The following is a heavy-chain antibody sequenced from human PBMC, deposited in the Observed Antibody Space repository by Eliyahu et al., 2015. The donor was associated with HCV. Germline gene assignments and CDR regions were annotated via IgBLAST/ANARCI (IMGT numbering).Heavy chain of an antibody. CDR3: ARYYASGTLDC. CDR1: GFTFSSYG. CDR2: IWHDGSNK. V-gene: IGHV3-33*01. D-gene: IGHD3-10*01. J-gene: IGHJ4*02. Sequence: GFTFSSYGMHWVRQAPGKGLEWVAVIWHDGSNKYYADSVKGRFTISRDNSKNTLFLQMNSLRAEDTALYYCARYYASGTLDCWGQGTLVTVSS.